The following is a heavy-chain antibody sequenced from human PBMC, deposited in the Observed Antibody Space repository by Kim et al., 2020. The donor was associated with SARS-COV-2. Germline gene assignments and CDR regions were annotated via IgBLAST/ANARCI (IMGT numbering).Heavy chain of an antibody. CDR2: IYSGGST. V-gene: IGHV3-66*01. CDR1: GFTVSSNY. Sequence: GGSLRLSCAASGFTVSSNYMSWVRQAPGKGLEWVSVIYSGGSTYYADSVKRRFTISRDNSKNTLYLQMNSLRAEDTAVYYCARDSGAYYYDSSGSISDYYYGMDVWGQGTTVTVSS. CDR3: ARDSGAYYYDSSGSISDYYYGMDV. J-gene: IGHJ6*02. D-gene: IGHD3-22*01.